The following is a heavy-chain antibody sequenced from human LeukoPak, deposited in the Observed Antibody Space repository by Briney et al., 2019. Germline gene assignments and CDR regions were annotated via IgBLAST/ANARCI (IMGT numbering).Heavy chain of an antibody. CDR1: EFNFSSYS. J-gene: IGHJ4*02. D-gene: IGHD6-19*01. CDR2: ISSSSNYI. V-gene: IGHV3-21*01. CDR3: ARGGQWLVL. Sequence: GGSLRLSCAASEFNFSSYSLNWVRHAPGKGLEWFSSISSSSNYIYYADSVKGRFTISRDNAKNSLYLQMDSLRAEDTAVYYCARGGQWLVLWGQGTLVTVSS.